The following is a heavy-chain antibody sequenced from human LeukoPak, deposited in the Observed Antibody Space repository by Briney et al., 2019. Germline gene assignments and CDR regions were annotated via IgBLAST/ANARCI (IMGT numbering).Heavy chain of an antibody. J-gene: IGHJ5*02. CDR2: INHSGST. CDR3: ARGWHDFWSGYYWFDP. Sequence: PSQTLSLTCAVYGGSFSGYYWSWIRQPPGKGLEWIGEINHSGSTNYNPSLKSRVTISVDTSKNQFSLKLSSVTAADTAVYYCARGWHDFWSGYYWFDPWGQGTLVTVSS. D-gene: IGHD3-3*01. V-gene: IGHV4-34*01. CDR1: GGSFSGYY.